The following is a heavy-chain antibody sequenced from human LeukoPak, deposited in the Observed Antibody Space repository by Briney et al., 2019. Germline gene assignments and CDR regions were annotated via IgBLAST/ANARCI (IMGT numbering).Heavy chain of an antibody. CDR2: IYYSGST. V-gene: IGHV4-59*08. Sequence: SETLSLTCTVSGGSISSYYWSWIRQPPGKGLEWIGYIYYSGSTNYNPSLKSRVTISVDTSKNQFSLKLSSVTAADTAVYYCARHLGYYIGYFDYWGQGTLVTVSS. D-gene: IGHD3-22*01. CDR1: GGSISSYY. J-gene: IGHJ4*02. CDR3: ARHLGYYIGYFDY.